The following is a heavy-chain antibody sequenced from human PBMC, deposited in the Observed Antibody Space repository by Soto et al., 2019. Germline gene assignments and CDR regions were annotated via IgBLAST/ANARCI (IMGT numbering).Heavy chain of an antibody. J-gene: IGHJ6*02. D-gene: IGHD2-2*01. CDR2: ISGGGHNT. V-gene: IGHV3-23*01. CDR3: AKNEKYQLLLALVGGQNYYYYYAMDV. Sequence: PGGSLRLSCAASGFTFSSYAMSCVRQAPGKGLEWVSTISGGGHNTNYADSVKGRFTISRDNSKNTLFLQMNSLSAEDTAVYYCAKNEKYQLLLALVGGQNYYYYYAMDVWGQGTTVTVSS. CDR1: GFTFSSYA.